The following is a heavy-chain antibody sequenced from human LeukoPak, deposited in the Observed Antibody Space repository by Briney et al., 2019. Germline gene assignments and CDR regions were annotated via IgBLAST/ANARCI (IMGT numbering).Heavy chain of an antibody. D-gene: IGHD3-10*01. Sequence: SETLSLTCAVYGGSFSGYYLSWIRQPPGKGLEWIGEINHSGSTNYNPSLKSRVTISVDTSKNQFSLKLSSVTAADTAVYYCARGHRPGWFGELFFDYWGQGTLVTVSS. CDR1: GGSFSGYY. CDR3: ARGHRPGWFGELFFDY. J-gene: IGHJ4*02. V-gene: IGHV4-34*01. CDR2: INHSGST.